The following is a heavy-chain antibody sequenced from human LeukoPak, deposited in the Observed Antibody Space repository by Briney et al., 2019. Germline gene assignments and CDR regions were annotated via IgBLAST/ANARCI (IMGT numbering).Heavy chain of an antibody. CDR1: GFTFSSYW. V-gene: IGHV3-7*01. Sequence: GGSLRLSCAASGFTFSSYWMNWVRQAPGKGLEWVANIKQDGSEKYYVDSVKGRFIISRDNAKNSLYLQMNSLRAEDTAVYYCAKDGPLGGYSYGNYFDYWGQGTLVTVSS. CDR3: AKDGPLGGYSYGNYFDY. CDR2: IKQDGSEK. J-gene: IGHJ4*02. D-gene: IGHD5-18*01.